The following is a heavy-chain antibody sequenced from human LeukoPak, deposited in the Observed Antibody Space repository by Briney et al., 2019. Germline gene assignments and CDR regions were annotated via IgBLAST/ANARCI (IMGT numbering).Heavy chain of an antibody. D-gene: IGHD6-13*01. CDR1: GCTFTCYA. V-gene: IGHV7-4-1*02. Sequence: ASVKVSCKTSGCTFTCYAMNWVRQAPGQGLEWMGWINTNTGNPTYAQGITGRFVFSLDTSVSAAYLQINNLKAEDTAVYYCARDSREQQLVADYWGQGTLVTVSS. J-gene: IGHJ4*02. CDR2: INTNTGNP. CDR3: ARDSREQQLVADY.